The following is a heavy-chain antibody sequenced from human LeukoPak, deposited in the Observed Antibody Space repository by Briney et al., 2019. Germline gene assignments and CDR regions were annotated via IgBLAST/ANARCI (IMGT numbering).Heavy chain of an antibody. Sequence: SETLSLTCTVSGGSISSSSYYWGWIRQPPGKGLEWIGSICYSGSTYYNPSLKSRVTISVDTSKNQFSLKLSSVTAADTAVYYCARQKVGGRFDPWGQGTLVPVSS. D-gene: IGHD3-16*01. V-gene: IGHV4-39*01. CDR1: GGSISSSSYY. J-gene: IGHJ5*02. CDR2: ICYSGST. CDR3: ARQKVGGRFDP.